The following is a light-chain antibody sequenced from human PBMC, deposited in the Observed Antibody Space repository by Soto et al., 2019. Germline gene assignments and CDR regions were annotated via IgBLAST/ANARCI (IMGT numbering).Light chain of an antibody. V-gene: IGKV3-20*01. Sequence: TQSPSSLSASVGDRVTITCRASLPISNNLAWYQQRPGQAPRVVIYGASTRATGIPERFSGSGSGTDFTLTISRLEPEDFAVYYCQQYGRSPFTFGPGTKVAI. J-gene: IGKJ3*01. CDR1: LPISNN. CDR2: GAS. CDR3: QQYGRSPFT.